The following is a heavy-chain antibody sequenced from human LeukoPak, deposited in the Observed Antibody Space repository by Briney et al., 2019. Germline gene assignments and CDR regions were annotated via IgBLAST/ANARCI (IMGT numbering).Heavy chain of an antibody. D-gene: IGHD3-22*01. Sequence: GGSLRLSCAASGFTFSSYWMTWGRQAPGKGLEWVANIKQDGSEKYYVDSVKGRFTISRDNAKNSLYLQMNSLRAEDTAVYYCASYYYDSSGYDYWGQGTLVTVSS. J-gene: IGHJ4*02. V-gene: IGHV3-7*01. CDR2: IKQDGSEK. CDR3: ASYYYDSSGYDY. CDR1: GFTFSSYW.